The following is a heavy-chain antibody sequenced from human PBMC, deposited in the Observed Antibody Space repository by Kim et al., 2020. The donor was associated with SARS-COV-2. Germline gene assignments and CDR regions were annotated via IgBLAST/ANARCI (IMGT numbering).Heavy chain of an antibody. J-gene: IGHJ6*02. D-gene: IGHD6-19*01. CDR2: IKQDGSEK. CDR3: ARVGAGAGTQPYYYYGMDV. V-gene: IGHV3-7*03. Sequence: GGSLRLSCAASGFTFSSYWMSWVRQAPGKGLEWVANIKQDGSEKYYVDSVKGRFTISRDNAKNSLYLQMNSLRAEDTAVYYCARVGAGAGTQPYYYYGMDVWGQGTTVTVSS. CDR1: GFTFSSYW.